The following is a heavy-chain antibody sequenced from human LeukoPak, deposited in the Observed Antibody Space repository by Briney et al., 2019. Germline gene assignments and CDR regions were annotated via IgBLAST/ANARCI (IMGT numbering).Heavy chain of an antibody. D-gene: IGHD6-13*01. CDR3: ARATRRSFIAAAADAFDI. V-gene: IGHV4-61*02. Sequence: SETLSLTCTVSGGSISSGSYYWSWIRQPAGKGLEWIGRIYTSGSTNYNPSLKSRVTISVDTSKNQFSLKLSSVTAADTAVYYCARATRRSFIAAAADAFDIWGQGTMVTVSS. CDR2: IYTSGST. J-gene: IGHJ3*02. CDR1: GGSISSGSYY.